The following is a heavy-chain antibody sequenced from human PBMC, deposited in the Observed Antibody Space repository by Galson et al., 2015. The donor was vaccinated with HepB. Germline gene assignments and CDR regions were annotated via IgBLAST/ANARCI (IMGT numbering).Heavy chain of an antibody. CDR3: AKDPSRNG. D-gene: IGHD2-8*01. V-gene: IGHV3-23*01. CDR2: ISGGSSGST. J-gene: IGHJ4*02. Sequence: SLRLSCAASGFTFSSYAMSWVRQAPGKGLEWVSTISGGSSGSTYYADSVKGRFTISRDNSKNTLYLQMNSLRAEDTAVYYCAKDPSRNGWGQGTLVTGSS. CDR1: GFTFSSYA.